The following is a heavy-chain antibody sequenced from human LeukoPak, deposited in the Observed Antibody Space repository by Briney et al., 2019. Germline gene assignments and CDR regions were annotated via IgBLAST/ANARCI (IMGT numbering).Heavy chain of an antibody. D-gene: IGHD6-19*01. V-gene: IGHV3-21*01. CDR1: GFTFSSYS. Sequence: PGGSLRLSCAASGFTFSSYSMNWVRQAPGKGLEWVSSISSSSSYIYYADSVKGRFTISRDNAKNSLYLQMNSLRAEDTAVYYCARDRYSSGWSDSDWFDPWGQGTLVTVSS. CDR2: ISSSSSYI. J-gene: IGHJ5*02. CDR3: ARDRYSSGWSDSDWFDP.